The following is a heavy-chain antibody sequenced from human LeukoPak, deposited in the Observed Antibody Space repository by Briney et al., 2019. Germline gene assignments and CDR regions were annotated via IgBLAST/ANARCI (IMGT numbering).Heavy chain of an antibody. CDR3: SCLHGGYENY. CDR2: IYHSGST. V-gene: IGHV4-38-2*01. CDR1: GYSISSGYY. D-gene: IGHD5-12*01. Sequence: SESLSLTCAVSGYSISSGYYWGWIRQPPGKGLEWIGSIYHSGSTYYNPSLKSRVTISVDTSKNQFSLKLRSVTAADTAVYYCSCLHGGYENYWGQGTLVTVSS. J-gene: IGHJ4*02.